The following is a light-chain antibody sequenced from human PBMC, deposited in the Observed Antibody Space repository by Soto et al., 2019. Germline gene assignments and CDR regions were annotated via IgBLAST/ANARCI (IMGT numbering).Light chain of an antibody. CDR1: QNLLNKSNNKNY. CDR2: WAS. V-gene: IGKV4-1*01. J-gene: IGKJ1*01. Sequence: DIVMIQSPDSLAVSLGERATINCKSTQNLLNKSNNKNYLAWYQQKPGQPPKLLIYWASTRQSGVPDRFSGSGSGTDFTLTISSLRAEDVAIYYCQQYYTTPPTFGQGTKVEI. CDR3: QQYYTTPPT.